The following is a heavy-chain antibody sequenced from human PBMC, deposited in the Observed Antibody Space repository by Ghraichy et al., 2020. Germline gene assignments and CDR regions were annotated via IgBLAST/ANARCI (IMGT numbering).Heavy chain of an antibody. CDR2: ISYDGRNL. J-gene: IGHJ6*03. CDR1: GFTFNAYG. Sequence: GGSLRLSCVASGFTFNAYGMHWVRQTPGMGLEWVAAISYDGRNLFSADSVKGRFTVSRDNSKNTLYLQMNSLEPDDTAVYYCAKVWGVSNRFKNPYMDFWGQGTMVTVSS. CDR3: AKVWGVSNRFKNPYMDF. V-gene: IGHV3-30*18. D-gene: IGHD3-16*01.